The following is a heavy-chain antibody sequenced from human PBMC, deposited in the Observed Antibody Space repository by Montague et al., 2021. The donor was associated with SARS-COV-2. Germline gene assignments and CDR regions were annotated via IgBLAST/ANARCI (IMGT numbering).Heavy chain of an antibody. J-gene: IGHJ4*02. V-gene: IGHV4-61*02. CDR2: IYTSGST. CDR3: ASQTFHYDIWRVLPFDY. Sequence: TLSLTCTVSGGSISSASYYWSLIRQPAGKGLEWVGRIYTSGSTNYNPSLKSRVTITVDTSKNQFSLKMSSVTAAATAVYYCASQTFHYDIWRVLPFDYWGQGTLVTVSA. CDR1: GGSISSASYY. D-gene: IGHD3-3*01.